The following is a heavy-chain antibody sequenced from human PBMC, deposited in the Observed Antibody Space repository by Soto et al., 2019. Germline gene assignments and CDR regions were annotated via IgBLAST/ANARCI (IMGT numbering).Heavy chain of an antibody. Sequence: SETLSLTCTVSGGSISSGDYYWSWIRQPPGKGLGWIGYIYYSGSTYYNPSLKSRVTISVDTSKNQFSLKLSSVTAADPAVYYCASDYYDSSGYGRVPQAPGMDVWGQGTTVTVSS. D-gene: IGHD3-22*01. J-gene: IGHJ6*02. V-gene: IGHV4-30-4*01. CDR2: IYYSGST. CDR3: ASDYYDSSGYGRVPQAPGMDV. CDR1: GGSISSGDYY.